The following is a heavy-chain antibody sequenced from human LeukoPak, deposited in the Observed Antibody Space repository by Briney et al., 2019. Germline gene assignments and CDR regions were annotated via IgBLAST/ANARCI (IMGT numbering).Heavy chain of an antibody. CDR1: GFTFSSHA. J-gene: IGHJ4*02. Sequence: GGSLRLSCAASGFTFSSHAMNWVRQAPGKGLEWVSGISNSGGNTYYADSVKGRFTISRDNSKNTLYLQMNSLRAEDTAVYYCAKDLCGDYDFGYWGQGTLVTVSS. V-gene: IGHV3-23*01. CDR2: ISNSGGNT. D-gene: IGHD4-17*01. CDR3: AKDLCGDYDFGY.